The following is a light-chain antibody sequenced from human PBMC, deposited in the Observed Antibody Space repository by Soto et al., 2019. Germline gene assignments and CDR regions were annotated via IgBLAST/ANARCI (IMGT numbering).Light chain of an antibody. J-gene: IGKJ1*01. CDR2: GTS. CDR1: QGVSSNY. V-gene: IGKV3-20*01. CDR3: QDYGSSRT. Sequence: EIVLTQSPGTLDLSPGERATLSCRASQGVSSNYLGCYQQKSGDATRLICYGTSRRATGISERFSGSGSGTDFTITISRLEPEDFAVYYCQDYGSSRTVGQGTKVDSK.